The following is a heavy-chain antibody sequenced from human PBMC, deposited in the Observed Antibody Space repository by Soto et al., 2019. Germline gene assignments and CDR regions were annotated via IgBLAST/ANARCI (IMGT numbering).Heavy chain of an antibody. Sequence: EVQVLESGGDLVQPGGSLRLSCAASGFTFSNYAMTWVRQAPGKGLEWVSTISGSGDSIYYADSVKGRFTISRDNSKTTLYLQMNSLSADGWAVYYCATGRQMGYWGQGTLVIVSS. J-gene: IGHJ4*02. CDR1: GFTFSNYA. CDR2: ISGSGDSI. D-gene: IGHD7-27*01. V-gene: IGHV3-23*01. CDR3: ATGRQMGY.